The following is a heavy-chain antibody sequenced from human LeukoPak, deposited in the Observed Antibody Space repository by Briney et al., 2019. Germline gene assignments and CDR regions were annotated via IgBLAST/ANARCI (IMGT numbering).Heavy chain of an antibody. V-gene: IGHV3-74*01. CDR2: LNSDGSST. CDR3: LELGITMIGGV. CDR1: GFTFSSYW. Sequence: GGSLRLSCAASGFTFSSYWMHWVRQAPGKGLVWVSRLNSDGSSTNYADSVKGRFTISRDNAQSSLYLQMCSVRDQDTAVYYCLELGITMIGGVWGKGTTVTISS. J-gene: IGHJ6*03. D-gene: IGHD3-10*02.